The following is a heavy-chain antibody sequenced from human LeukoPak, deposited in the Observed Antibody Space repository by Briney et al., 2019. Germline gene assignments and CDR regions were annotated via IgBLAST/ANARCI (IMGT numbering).Heavy chain of an antibody. CDR2: INPNSGGT. CDR3: ARDIVVVPAASGFYYYYGMDV. J-gene: IGHJ6*02. D-gene: IGHD2-2*01. V-gene: IGHV1-2*02. Sequence: ASVKVSCKASGYTFTGYYMHWVRQAPGQGLEWMGWINPNSGGTNYAQKFQGRVTMTRDTSTSTVYMELSSLRSEDTAVYYCARDIVVVPAASGFYYYYGMDVWGQGTTVTVSS. CDR1: GYTFTGYY.